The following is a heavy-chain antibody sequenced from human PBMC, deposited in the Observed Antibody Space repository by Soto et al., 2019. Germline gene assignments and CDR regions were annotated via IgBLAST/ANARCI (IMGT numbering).Heavy chain of an antibody. D-gene: IGHD4-17*01. J-gene: IGHJ4*02. V-gene: IGHV3-23*01. Sequence: GGSLRLSCAASGFTFSSYTMSWVRQAPGKGLEWVSAISGSGGSTYYADSVKGRFTISRDNSKNTLYLQMNSLRAEDTAVYYCANNPRIVSYGDSRFDFDYWGQGTLVTVSS. CDR3: ANNPRIVSYGDSRFDFDY. CDR2: ISGSGGST. CDR1: GFTFSSYT.